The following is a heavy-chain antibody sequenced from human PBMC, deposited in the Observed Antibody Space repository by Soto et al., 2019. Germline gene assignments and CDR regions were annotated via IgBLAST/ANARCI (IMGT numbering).Heavy chain of an antibody. D-gene: IGHD6-19*01. Sequence: SETLSLTCTVSGGSISSGGYYWSWVRQHPGKGLEWIGNIYYTGSTHYDPSLKSRITISLDTSKNQISLKLSSVTAADTAVYYCASSPVTGIYYAMDVWGQGTTVTVSS. CDR1: GGSISSGGYY. V-gene: IGHV4-31*03. CDR2: IYYTGST. J-gene: IGHJ6*02. CDR3: ASSPVTGIYYAMDV.